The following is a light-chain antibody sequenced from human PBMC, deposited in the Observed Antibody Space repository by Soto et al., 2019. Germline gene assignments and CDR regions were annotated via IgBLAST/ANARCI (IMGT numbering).Light chain of an antibody. V-gene: IGKV3-11*01. J-gene: IGKJ4*01. CDR3: QQRSNWPPVT. Sequence: EIVLTHSPGTLSFSPGEMATLSCRASQSVGSTFLAWYQQKPGQAPRLLIYGASDRATGIPARFSGSGSGTDFTLTISSLEPEDFAVYYCQQRSNWPPVTFGGGTKVDIK. CDR2: GAS. CDR1: QSVGSTF.